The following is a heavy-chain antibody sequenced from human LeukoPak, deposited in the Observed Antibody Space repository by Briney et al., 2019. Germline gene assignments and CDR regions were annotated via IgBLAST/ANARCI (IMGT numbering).Heavy chain of an antibody. J-gene: IGHJ6*02. Sequence: GGSLRLSCAASGFTFDDYAMHWVRQAPGKGLEWVSGISWNSGSIGYADSVKGRFTISRDNAKNSLYLQMNSLRAEDTAVYYCARGSGSRYYDSSGYLLPSYYGMDVWGQGTTVTVSS. V-gene: IGHV3-9*01. CDR1: GFTFDDYA. CDR2: ISWNSGSI. CDR3: ARGSGSRYYDSSGYLLPSYYGMDV. D-gene: IGHD3-22*01.